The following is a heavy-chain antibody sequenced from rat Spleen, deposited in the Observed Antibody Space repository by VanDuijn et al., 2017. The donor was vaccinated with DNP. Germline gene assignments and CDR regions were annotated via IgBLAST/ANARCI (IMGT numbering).Heavy chain of an antibody. J-gene: IGHJ2*01. V-gene: IGHV2-30*01. D-gene: IGHD2-1*01. CDR2: IWTNGSA. Sequence: QVQLKESGPGLVQPSQTLSLTCTVSGFSLTSYNVHWIRQPTGKGLEWMGKIWTNGSADYNSDLKSRLSISRDTSKSQVFLKMNSLQPEDTGTYYCARHTYGHFFDYWGQGVMVTVSS. CDR3: ARHTYGHFFDY. CDR1: GFSLTSYN.